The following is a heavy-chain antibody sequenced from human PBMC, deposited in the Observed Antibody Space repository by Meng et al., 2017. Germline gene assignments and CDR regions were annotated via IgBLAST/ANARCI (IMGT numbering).Heavy chain of an antibody. V-gene: IGHV3-53*01. CDR3: ARGRGYSSGWYPPVYYFDY. Sequence: GESLKISCAASGFTVSCYYMSWVRQAPGKGLEWVSVIYSGGSTYYADSVKGRFTISSDNSKGTMYLQMNSLRAEDTAVYYCARGRGYSSGWYPPVYYFDYWGQGTLVTVSS. CDR2: IYSGGST. J-gene: IGHJ4*02. CDR1: GFTVSCYY. D-gene: IGHD6-19*01.